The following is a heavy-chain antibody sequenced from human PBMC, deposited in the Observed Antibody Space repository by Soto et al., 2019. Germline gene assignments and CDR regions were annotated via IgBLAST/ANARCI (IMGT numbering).Heavy chain of an antibody. J-gene: IGHJ5*01. CDR1: GGTFSSYA. V-gene: IGHV1-69*13. Sequence: SVKVSCKASGGTFSSYAISWVRQAPGQGLEWMGRIIPIFGTANYAQKFQGRVTITADESTSTAYMELSSLRSEDTAVYHCARDRCSSTSCSRFWFDPWGPGTLGIVS. CDR3: ARDRCSSTSCSRFWFDP. D-gene: IGHD2-2*01. CDR2: IIPIFGTA.